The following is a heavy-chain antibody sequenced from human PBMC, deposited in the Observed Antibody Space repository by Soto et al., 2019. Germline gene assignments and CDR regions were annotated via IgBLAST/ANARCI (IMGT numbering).Heavy chain of an antibody. CDR1: GYSISSGYY. Sequence: SETLSLTCAVSGYSISSGYYWGWIRQPPGKGLEWIGSTYQSGSTYYNPSLKSRVTISVDTSKNQFSLKLSSVTAADTAVDYCARDNYDFWSGTNYYGMDVWGQGTTVTVS. CDR2: TYQSGST. CDR3: ARDNYDFWSGTNYYGMDV. J-gene: IGHJ6*02. V-gene: IGHV4-38-2*02. D-gene: IGHD3-3*01.